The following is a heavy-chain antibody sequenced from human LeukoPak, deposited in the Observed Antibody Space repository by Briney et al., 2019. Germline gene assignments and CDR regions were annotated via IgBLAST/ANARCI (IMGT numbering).Heavy chain of an antibody. D-gene: IGHD3-10*01. CDR2: INHSGST. CDR1: GGSFSGYY. V-gene: IGHV4-34*01. CDR3: ARPRGFGQGIDP. J-gene: IGHJ5*02. Sequence: SETLSLTCAVYGGSFSGYYWSWIRQPPGKGXXXIGEINHSGSTNYNPSLKSRVTISVDTSKNQFSLKLSSVTAADTAVYYCARPRGFGQGIDPWGQGTLVTVSS.